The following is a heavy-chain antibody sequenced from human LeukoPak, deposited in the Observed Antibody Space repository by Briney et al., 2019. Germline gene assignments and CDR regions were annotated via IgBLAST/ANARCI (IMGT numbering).Heavy chain of an antibody. J-gene: IGHJ4*02. CDR1: GFSFSNYG. CDR3: AKDDRLLRFLH. D-gene: IGHD3-16*01. CDR2: IIGSGGTT. V-gene: IGHV3-23*01. Sequence: GGSLRLSCAASGFSFSNYGMNWVRQAPGKGLEWVSGIIGSGGTTYYADSVKGRFTISRDNSKNTVYLQINNPRDEDTAVYYCAKDDRLLRFLHWGQGTLVTVSS.